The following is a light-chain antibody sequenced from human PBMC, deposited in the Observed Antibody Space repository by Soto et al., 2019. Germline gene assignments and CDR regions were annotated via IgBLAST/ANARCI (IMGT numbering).Light chain of an antibody. J-gene: IGLJ1*01. Sequence: QSALTQPASVSGSPGQSITFSCTGTSSDVGGYNHVSWYQQHPGKAPKLMIYDVTNRPSGVSNRFSGSKSGNTASLTISGLQAEDEADYYCSSYTNSGTYVFGTGTKLTVL. CDR2: DVT. V-gene: IGLV2-14*03. CDR3: SSYTNSGTYV. CDR1: SSDVGGYNH.